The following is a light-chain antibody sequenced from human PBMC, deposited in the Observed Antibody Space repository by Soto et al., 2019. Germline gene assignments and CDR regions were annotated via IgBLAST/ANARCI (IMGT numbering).Light chain of an antibody. V-gene: IGKV3-20*01. Sequence: GLTQSPGTLSLSAGERATLSGRASQSVSTYLAWYQQKPGQAPRLLIYDASSRATGIPARFSGSGSGTDFTLTISRLEPEDFAVYYCHQYGNSPNTFGHGARLEI. CDR3: HQYGNSPNT. J-gene: IGKJ5*01. CDR1: QSVSTY. CDR2: DAS.